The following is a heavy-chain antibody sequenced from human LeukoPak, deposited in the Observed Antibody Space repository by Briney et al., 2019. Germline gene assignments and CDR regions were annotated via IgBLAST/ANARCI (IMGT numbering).Heavy chain of an antibody. J-gene: IGHJ6*02. D-gene: IGHD1-14*01. CDR2: ISGSGGTT. CDR3: AKVSGGGLYYDGMDV. Sequence: PGGSLRLSCAASGFTFNNCAMNWVRQAPGKGLEWVSVISGSGGTTYYAGSVKGRFTISRDSSKNTLYLQMNSLRAEDTAVYYCAKVSGGGLYYDGMDVWGQGTTVTVPS. CDR1: GFTFNNCA. V-gene: IGHV3-23*01.